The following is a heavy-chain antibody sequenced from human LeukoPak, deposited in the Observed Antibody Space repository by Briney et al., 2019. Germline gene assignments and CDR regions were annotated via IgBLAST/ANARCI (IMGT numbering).Heavy chain of an antibody. V-gene: IGHV4-39*01. J-gene: IGHJ4*02. CDR2: IYYSGST. Sequence: SETLSLTCTVSGGSISSSSYYWGWIRQPPGKGLEWIGSIYYSGSTYYNPSLKSRVTISVDTSKNQFSLKLSSVTAADTAVYYCARLSYYYDSSGQPRSYYFDYWGQGPLVTVSS. CDR3: ARLSYYYDSSGQPRSYYFDY. D-gene: IGHD3-22*01. CDR1: GGSISSSSYY.